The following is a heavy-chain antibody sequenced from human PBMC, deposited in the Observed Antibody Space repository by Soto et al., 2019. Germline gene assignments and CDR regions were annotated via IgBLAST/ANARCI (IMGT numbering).Heavy chain of an antibody. CDR3: VRDGTKTLRDWFDP. D-gene: IGHD1-1*01. CDR1: GASISGFY. CDR2: IYATGTT. Sequence: SETLSLTCTVSGASISGFYWSWIRKSAGKGLEWIGRIYATGTTDYNPSLKSRVMMSVDTPKKQFSLKLRSVTAADTAVYYCVRDGTKTLRDWFDPWGQGISVTVSS. V-gene: IGHV4-4*07. J-gene: IGHJ5*02.